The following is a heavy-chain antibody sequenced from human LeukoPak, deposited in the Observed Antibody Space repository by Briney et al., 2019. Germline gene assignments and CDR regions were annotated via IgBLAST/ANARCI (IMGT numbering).Heavy chain of an antibody. J-gene: IGHJ3*02. V-gene: IGHV3-30*02. CDR2: IRYDGSNK. CDR1: GFTFSSYG. CDR3: AREWYYYDSSANDAFDI. D-gene: IGHD3-22*01. Sequence: GGSLRLSCAASGFTFSSYGMHWVRQAPGKGLEWVAFIRYDGSNKYYADSVKGRFTISRDNSKNTLYLQMNSLRAEDTAVYYCAREWYYYDSSANDAFDIXXQGXMVTV.